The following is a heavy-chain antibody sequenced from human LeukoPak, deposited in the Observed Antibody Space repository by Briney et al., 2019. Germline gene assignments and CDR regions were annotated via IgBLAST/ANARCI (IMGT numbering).Heavy chain of an antibody. Sequence: PGGSLRLSCAASGFTFDDYAMHWVRQAPGKGLEWVSGISWNSGTIGYADSVKGRFTISRDNAKKSLFLQMNSLRAEDTALYYCAKGLYSTSSGQFDYWGQGNLVTVSS. V-gene: IGHV3-9*01. CDR2: ISWNSGTI. J-gene: IGHJ4*02. D-gene: IGHD6-6*01. CDR1: GFTFDDYA. CDR3: AKGLYSTSSGQFDY.